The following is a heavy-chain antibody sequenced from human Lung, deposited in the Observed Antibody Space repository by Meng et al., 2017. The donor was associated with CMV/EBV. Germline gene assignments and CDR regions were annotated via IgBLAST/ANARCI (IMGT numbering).Heavy chain of an antibody. Sequence: ASVXVSCKASGYTFTDYYMHWVRQAPGQGLEWMGWINPNSGGTNFVQKFQGRVTMTRDTSISTVYMELSRLRSDDTAVYYCARGSYADYWGQGTLVTVSS. D-gene: IGHD3-16*01. CDR3: ARGSYADY. V-gene: IGHV1-2*02. CDR2: INPNSGGT. J-gene: IGHJ4*02. CDR1: GYTFTDYY.